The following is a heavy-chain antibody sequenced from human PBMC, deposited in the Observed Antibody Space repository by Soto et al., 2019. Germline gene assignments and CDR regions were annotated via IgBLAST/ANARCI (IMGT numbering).Heavy chain of an antibody. J-gene: IGHJ4*02. CDR3: AREGRWLQPPDY. CDR2: ISYDGTKT. D-gene: IGHD5-12*01. V-gene: IGHV3-30*03. CDR1: GFTFSGFG. Sequence: VQLVESGGGVVQPGRSLRLSCAPSGFTFSGFGMFWVRQAPGKGLEWVSFISYDGTKTYYADSVKGRFTISRDNPKRTLFLQMDSLRVDDTAVYYCAREGRWLQPPDYWGQGTLVTVSS.